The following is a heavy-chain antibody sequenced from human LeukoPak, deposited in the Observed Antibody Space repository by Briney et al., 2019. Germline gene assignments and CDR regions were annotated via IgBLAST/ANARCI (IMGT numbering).Heavy chain of an antibody. J-gene: IGHJ5*02. CDR2: IRSSGSTM. CDR1: GFTFSSYG. D-gene: IGHD3-16*01. CDR3: VRGGESTDNTWFDP. V-gene: IGHV3-48*03. Sequence: AGSLRLSCAASGFTFSSYGMNWVRQAPGKGLEWVAYIRSSGSTMCYADSVKGRFTISRANAKNSLYLQISSLRAEATAVYSCVRGGESTDNTWFDPWGQGTLVIVSS.